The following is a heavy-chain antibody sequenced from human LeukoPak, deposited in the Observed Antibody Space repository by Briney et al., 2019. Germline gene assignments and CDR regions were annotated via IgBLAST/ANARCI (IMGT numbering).Heavy chain of an antibody. D-gene: IGHD6-25*01. J-gene: IGHJ4*02. CDR2: INAGNGNT. Sequence: ASVKASCKASGYSFTSYALHWVRQAPGQRLEWMGWINAGNGNTEYSQRFLDRVTITRDTSASTAYMELSSLRSEDTAVYYCAREVSGLDYWGQGTLVTVSS. CDR3: AREVSGLDY. CDR1: GYSFTSYA. V-gene: IGHV1-3*01.